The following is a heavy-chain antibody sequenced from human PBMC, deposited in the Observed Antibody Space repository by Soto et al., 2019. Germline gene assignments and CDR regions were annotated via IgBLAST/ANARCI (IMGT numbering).Heavy chain of an antibody. CDR3: ARDRTGYYYGSFRALGPDY. CDR2: ISYDGSNK. Sequence: GGSLRLSCAASGFPFSSYPLHWVRQAPGKGLEWIAVISYDGSNKYYADSVKGRFTSSRDNSENTLYLQMNSLRAEDTAVYYCARDRTGYYYGSFRALGPDYWGQGALVTVSS. D-gene: IGHD3-10*01. V-gene: IGHV3-30-3*01. CDR1: GFPFSSYP. J-gene: IGHJ4*02.